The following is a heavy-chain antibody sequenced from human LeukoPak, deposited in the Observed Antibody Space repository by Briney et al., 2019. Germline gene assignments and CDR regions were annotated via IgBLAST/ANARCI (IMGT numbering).Heavy chain of an antibody. V-gene: IGHV3-23*01. CDR3: ARDSEGGSYYFDY. D-gene: IGHD3-16*01. Sequence: PGGSLRLSCAASGFTFSSYAMSWVRQVPGKGLEWVSVISGSGDNTYYADSVKGRFTISRDNSKNMLYLQMNSLRAEDTAVYYCARDSEGGSYYFDYWGQGTLVTVSS. J-gene: IGHJ4*02. CDR2: ISGSGDNT. CDR1: GFTFSSYA.